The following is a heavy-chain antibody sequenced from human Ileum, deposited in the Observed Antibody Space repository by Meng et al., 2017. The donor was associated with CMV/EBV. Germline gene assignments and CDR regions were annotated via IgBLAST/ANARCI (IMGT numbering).Heavy chain of an antibody. Sequence: SETLSLTCTVSGDSMTSSLYYWGWLRQPAGKGPEYIATIFYRGNTFYHPSLKTRATISVETSKNQFSLRLQSVTAADSAVYYCAKAHDFSDYEAFDSWGQGVRVTVSS. CDR2: IFYRGNT. J-gene: IGHJ4*02. CDR1: GDSMTSSLYY. V-gene: IGHV4-39*07. CDR3: AKAHDFSDYEAFDS. D-gene: IGHD4-11*01.